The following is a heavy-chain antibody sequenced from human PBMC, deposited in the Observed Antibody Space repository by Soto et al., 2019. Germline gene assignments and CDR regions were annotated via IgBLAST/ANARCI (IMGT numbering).Heavy chain of an antibody. Sequence: GGSLRLSCAASGFTFNSYGMHWVRQGPGNGLEWVAFISYDSTKTYYADSVEGRFTISRDNSNSALYVQMNSLTGEDTAVYYCARTRSAWSDFHYYSLDVWGQGTTVTVSS. J-gene: IGHJ6*02. D-gene: IGHD1-26*01. CDR3: ARTRSAWSDFHYYSLDV. V-gene: IGHV3-30*03. CDR1: GFTFNSYG. CDR2: ISYDSTKT.